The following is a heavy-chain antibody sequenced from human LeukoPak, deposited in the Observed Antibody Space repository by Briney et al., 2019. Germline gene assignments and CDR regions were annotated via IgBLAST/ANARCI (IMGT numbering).Heavy chain of an antibody. CDR1: GFPFSSYS. CDR3: VRVKGTYFDF. D-gene: IGHD1-1*01. Sequence: GGSLRLSCAVSGFPFSSYSMNWVRQAPGKGLEWVSYISASGSNIYYLDAVKGRFTVSRDNAMNSLFLHMDRPRAEDTAIYYCVRVKGTYFDFWGQGTLVTVSS. J-gene: IGHJ4*02. V-gene: IGHV3-48*01. CDR2: ISASGSNI.